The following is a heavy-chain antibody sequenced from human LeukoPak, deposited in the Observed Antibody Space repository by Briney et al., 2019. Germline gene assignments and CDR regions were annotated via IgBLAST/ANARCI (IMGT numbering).Heavy chain of an antibody. CDR1: GFTFNTYS. CDR2: ISGSSINM. D-gene: IGHD3-3*01. CDR3: AREFLQEEFDY. Sequence: GGSLRLSCVASGFTFNTYSMNWVRPAPGKGLEWVSSISGSSINMHYADSVKGRFTISRDNAKNSLYLQMNSLRAEDTAVYYCAREFLQEEFDYWGQGTLVTVSS. J-gene: IGHJ4*02. V-gene: IGHV3-21*01.